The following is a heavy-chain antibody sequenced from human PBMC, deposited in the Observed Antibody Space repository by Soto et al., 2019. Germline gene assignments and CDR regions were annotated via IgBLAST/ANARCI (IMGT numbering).Heavy chain of an antibody. V-gene: IGHV3-48*01. D-gene: IGHD6-13*01. Sequence: GGSLRLSCAASGFTFSSYSMSWVRQAPGKGLEWVSYMRSSSGTIYYAGSVKGRFTISRDNAENTLFLQMKSQRVEDTEVYYCARVGPSSSWTDFDYWGQGTLVTVSS. CDR3: ARVGPSSSWTDFDY. CDR2: MRSSSGTI. CDR1: GFTFSSYS. J-gene: IGHJ4*02.